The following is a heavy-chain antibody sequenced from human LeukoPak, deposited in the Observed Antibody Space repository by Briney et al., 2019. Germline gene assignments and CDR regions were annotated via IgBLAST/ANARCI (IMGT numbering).Heavy chain of an antibody. J-gene: IGHJ4*02. CDR2: ISYSGST. D-gene: IGHD3-10*01. CDR3: ARHPELYFFDY. Sequence: PSETLSLTGTGSGASISSYYWSWIRRPPGKGLEWIGYISYSGSTNYNPSLKSRVTISADTSKNQVSLTLNSVTAADTAVYYCARHPELYFFDYWGQGTLVTVSS. CDR1: GASISSYY. V-gene: IGHV4-59*08.